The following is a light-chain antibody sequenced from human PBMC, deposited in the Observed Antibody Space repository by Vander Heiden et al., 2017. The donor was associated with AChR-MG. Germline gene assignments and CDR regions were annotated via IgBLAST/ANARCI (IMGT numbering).Light chain of an antibody. Sequence: DIQMTQSPPSLSASVGDSVTITCQASQDIGYYLNWYQQKPGKAPKLLIYDASNLEPGVPSRFSGSGYGTDFVLTITGRQPEDVATYFCQQHEHIPPVTFGGRTKVHI. V-gene: IGKV1-33*01. J-gene: IGKJ4*01. CDR3: QQHEHIPPVT. CDR2: DAS. CDR1: QDIGYY.